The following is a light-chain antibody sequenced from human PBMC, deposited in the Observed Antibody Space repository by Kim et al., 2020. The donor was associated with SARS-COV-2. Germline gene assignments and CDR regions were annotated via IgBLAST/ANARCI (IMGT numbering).Light chain of an antibody. Sequence: SVTTSSTSTSDDVGCQNSVSSYHPHPRKAPKLIIYGVSKRPSGAPDRLSGSKSGNTASLTVSGLQAEDEADYYCSSYAGSNNLVFGGGTQLTVL. V-gene: IGLV2-8*01. CDR3: SSYAGSNNLV. CDR1: SDDVGCQNS. J-gene: IGLJ2*01. CDR2: GVS.